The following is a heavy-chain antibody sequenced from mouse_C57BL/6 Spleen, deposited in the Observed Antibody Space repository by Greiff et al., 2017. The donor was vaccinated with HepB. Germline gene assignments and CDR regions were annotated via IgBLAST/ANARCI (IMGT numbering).Heavy chain of an antibody. Sequence: DVKLQESGPGLVKPSQSLSLTCSVTGYSITSGYYWNWIRQFPGNKLEWMGYISYDGSNNYNPSLKNRISITRDTSKNQFFLKLNSVTTEDTATYYCAREGGYDYDGYYAMDYWGQGTSVTVAS. D-gene: IGHD2-4*01. J-gene: IGHJ4*01. V-gene: IGHV3-6*01. CDR3: AREGGYDYDGYYAMDY. CDR1: GYSITSGYY. CDR2: ISYDGSN.